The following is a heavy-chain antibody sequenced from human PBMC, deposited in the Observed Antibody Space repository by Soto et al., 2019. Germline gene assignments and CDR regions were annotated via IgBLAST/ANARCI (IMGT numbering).Heavy chain of an antibody. CDR2: SDHSGRT. CDR3: ARGMGEESTFYKYYGMDV. Sequence: PSETLSLTCAFYCGSFIGFYWSWIRQPPGKGLEWIGESDHSGRTKYNAPLKSRVTISVDTSKKQFSLKLSSVTAADTAVYYCARGMGEESTFYKYYGMDVWGQGTTVTVSS. J-gene: IGHJ6*02. V-gene: IGHV4-34*01. CDR1: CGSFIGFY. D-gene: IGHD3-16*01.